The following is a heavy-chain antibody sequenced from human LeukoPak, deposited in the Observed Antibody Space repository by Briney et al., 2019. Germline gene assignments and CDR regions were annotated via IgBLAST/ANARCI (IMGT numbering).Heavy chain of an antibody. D-gene: IGHD6-19*01. CDR3: ARDWKSGWYSAFDY. J-gene: IGHJ4*02. CDR2: ISSSSSYI. CDR1: GFTFSSYS. V-gene: IGHV3-21*01. Sequence: PGGSLRLTCAASGFTFSSYSVNWVRQAPGKGLEWVSSISSSSSYIYYADSVKGRFTISRDNAKNSLYLQMNSLRAEDTAVYYCARDWKSGWYSAFDYWGQGTLVTVSS.